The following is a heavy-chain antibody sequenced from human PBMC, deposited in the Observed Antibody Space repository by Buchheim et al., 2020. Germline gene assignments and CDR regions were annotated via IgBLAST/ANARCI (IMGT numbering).Heavy chain of an antibody. Sequence: HLHLQESGSGLVNPSQTLSLTCAVSGDSIHSGGYSWSWIRQPPGKGLEWIGYIYHSGTTHYNPSLKSRVTMSVDRSKNQVSLKLSAVTAADTAVYYCARDGGFLMGFFDYWGQGTL. J-gene: IGHJ4*02. V-gene: IGHV4-30-2*01. CDR2: IYHSGTT. D-gene: IGHD6-25*01. CDR1: GDSIHSGGYS. CDR3: ARDGGFLMGFFDY.